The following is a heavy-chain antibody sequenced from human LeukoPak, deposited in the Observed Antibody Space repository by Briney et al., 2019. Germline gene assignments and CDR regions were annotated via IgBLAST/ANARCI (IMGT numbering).Heavy chain of an antibody. CDR3: AREDSSGLDY. D-gene: IGHD6-19*01. V-gene: IGHV3-11*04. Sequence: GGSLRLSCAASGFTFSDYYMSWIRQAPGKGLEWVSYISNSGSTIYYADSVKGRFFISRDNARNSLYLQMNSLRAEDTALYYCAREDSSGLDYWGQGTLVTVSS. J-gene: IGHJ4*02. CDR2: ISNSGSTI. CDR1: GFTFSDYY.